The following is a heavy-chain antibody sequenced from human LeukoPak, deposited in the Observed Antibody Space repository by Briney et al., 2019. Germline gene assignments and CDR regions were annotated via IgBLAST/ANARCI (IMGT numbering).Heavy chain of an antibody. V-gene: IGHV4-34*01. D-gene: IGHD2-2*01. CDR2: INHSGST. Sequence: PSETLSLTCAVYGGSFSGYYWSWIRQPPGKGLEWIGEINHSGSTNYNPSLKSRVTISVDTSKNQFSLKLSSVTAADTAVYYCAGGVLNCSSTSCSNYFDYWGQGTLVTVSS. J-gene: IGHJ4*02. CDR3: AGGVLNCSSTSCSNYFDY. CDR1: GGSFSGYY.